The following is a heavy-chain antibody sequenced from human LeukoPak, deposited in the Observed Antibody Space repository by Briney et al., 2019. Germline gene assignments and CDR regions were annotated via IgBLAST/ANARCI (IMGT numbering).Heavy chain of an antibody. V-gene: IGHV1-2*02. D-gene: IGHD3-10*01. Sequence: GASVKVSCKASGYIFTGYYMHWVRQAPGQGLEWMGWINPNSGGTNYAQKFQGRVTMTRDTSISTAYMELSRLTSDDTAVYYCAGGSAMVRGVINDGFDIWGQGTMVTVSS. CDR3: AGGSAMVRGVINDGFDI. CDR2: INPNSGGT. CDR1: GYIFTGYY. J-gene: IGHJ3*02.